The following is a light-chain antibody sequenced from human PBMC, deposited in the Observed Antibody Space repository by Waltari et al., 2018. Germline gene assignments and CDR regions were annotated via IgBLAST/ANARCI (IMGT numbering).Light chain of an antibody. CDR2: VNSDGSH. CDR3: QTGGHGTWV. Sequence: QLVLTQSPSASASLGASVRLTCTLDSGHSSNIVAWVQQQPEKGPRCLLTVNSDGSHTKGDEIPDRFSGSSSGAERYLTISSLQSEDEADYFCQTGGHGTWVFGGGTKLTVL. V-gene: IGLV4-69*01. CDR1: SGHSSNI. J-gene: IGLJ3*02.